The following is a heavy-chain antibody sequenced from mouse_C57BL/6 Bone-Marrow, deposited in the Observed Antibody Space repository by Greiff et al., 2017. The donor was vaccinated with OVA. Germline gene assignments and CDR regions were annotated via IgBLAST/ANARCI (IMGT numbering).Heavy chain of an antibody. Sequence: QVQLKESGAELVKPGASVKLSCKASGYTFTEYTIHWVKQRSGQGLEWIGWFYPGSGSIKYNEKFKDKATLTADKSSSTVYMELSRLTSEDSAVYFCARHEEGTGSNYVTYAMDYWGQGTSVTVSS. CDR1: GYTFTEYT. D-gene: IGHD2-5*01. V-gene: IGHV1-62-2*01. CDR2: FYPGSGSI. CDR3: ARHEEGTGSNYVTYAMDY. J-gene: IGHJ4*01.